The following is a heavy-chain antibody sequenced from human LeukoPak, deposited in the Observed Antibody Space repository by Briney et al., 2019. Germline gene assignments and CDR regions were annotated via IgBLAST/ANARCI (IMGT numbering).Heavy chain of an antibody. D-gene: IGHD3-22*01. CDR2: ISGSGDST. CDR1: GFTFSSYA. CDR3: AKEFYDSGGPGAFDI. V-gene: IGHV3-23*01. Sequence: GGSLRLSCAASGFTFSSYAITWVRQAPGKGLEWVSTISGSGDSTYCVDSVKGRFTISRDNSKNTLFLQMNSLRAEDTAVYYCAKEFYDSGGPGAFDIWGQGTMVTVSS. J-gene: IGHJ3*02.